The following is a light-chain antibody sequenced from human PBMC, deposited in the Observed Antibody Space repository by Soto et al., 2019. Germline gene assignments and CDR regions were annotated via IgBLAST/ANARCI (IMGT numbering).Light chain of an antibody. J-gene: IGKJ1*01. CDR2: WAS. CDR1: QSVLSSSDNKNL. Sequence: DIVMTQSPDSLALSLGERATINCKSSQSVLSSSDNKNLLAWFQHKPGQPPRLLIYWASTRESGVPDRFSGSGSGTDFTLTISSLQAEDVAIYYCQHYYSPPVTFGQETKVEIK. CDR3: QHYYSPPVT. V-gene: IGKV4-1*01.